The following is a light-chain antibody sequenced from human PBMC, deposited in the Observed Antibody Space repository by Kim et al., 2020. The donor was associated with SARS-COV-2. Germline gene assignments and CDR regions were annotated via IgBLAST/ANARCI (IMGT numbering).Light chain of an antibody. J-gene: IGKJ3*01. CDR2: DAS. CDR1: QDISNY. CDR3: QQYDILPLT. V-gene: IGKV1-33*01. Sequence: DIQMTQSPSSLSASVGDRVTITCQASQDISNYLNWYQHKPGKAPKLLIYDASNLETGVPSRFSGSGSGTDFTFTISSLQPEDIATYYCQQYDILPLTFGPGTKVDIK.